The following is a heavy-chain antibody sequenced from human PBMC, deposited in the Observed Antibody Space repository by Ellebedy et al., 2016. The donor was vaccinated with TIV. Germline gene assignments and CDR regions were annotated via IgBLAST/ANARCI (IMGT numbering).Heavy chain of an antibody. V-gene: IGHV3-48*02. CDR3: ARSVGYFDF. D-gene: IGHD2-15*01. J-gene: IGHJ2*01. CDR1: GFTFNSYS. Sequence: GESLKISCVVSGFTFNSYSMNWVRQAPGKGLEWISYISGVSSTINYADSVKGRFTISRDNAKNTLYLQMNSLRDEDTGVYYCARSVGYFDFWGRGTLVTVSS. CDR2: ISGVSSTI.